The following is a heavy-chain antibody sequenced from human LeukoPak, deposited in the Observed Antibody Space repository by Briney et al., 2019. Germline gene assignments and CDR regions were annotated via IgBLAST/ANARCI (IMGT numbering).Heavy chain of an antibody. J-gene: IGHJ3*02. Sequence: SETLSLTCTVSGGSISSYYWSWIRQPPGKGLEWIGYIYYSGSTNYNPSLKSRVTISVDTSKNQFSLKLSSVTAADTAVYYCARDSGQDAFDIWGQGTMVTVSS. D-gene: IGHD5-12*01. CDR3: ARDSGQDAFDI. CDR2: IYYSGST. V-gene: IGHV4-59*01. CDR1: GGSISSYY.